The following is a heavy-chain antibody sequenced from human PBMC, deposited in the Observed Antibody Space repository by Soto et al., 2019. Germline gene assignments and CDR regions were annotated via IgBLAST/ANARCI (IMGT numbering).Heavy chain of an antibody. J-gene: IGHJ4*02. V-gene: IGHV1-18*01. CDR2: ISAYNGNT. Sequence: QVQLVQSGAEVKKPGASVKVSCKDSGYTFTSYGISWVRQAPGQGLAWMGWISAYNGNTNYAQNLQGRVTLTTDTPTSTAYMELMSLRSDDTAVYYCARWVPPNDYWGQGTLVTVSS. CDR3: ARWVPPNDY. CDR1: GYTFTSYG.